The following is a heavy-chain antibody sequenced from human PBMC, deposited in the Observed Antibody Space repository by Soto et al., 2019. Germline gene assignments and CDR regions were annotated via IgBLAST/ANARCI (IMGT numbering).Heavy chain of an antibody. CDR2: ISAYNGNT. CDR1: GYTFTSYG. V-gene: IGHV1-18*01. J-gene: IGHJ6*02. Sequence: QVQLVQSGAEVKKPGASVKVSCKASGYTFTSYGISWVRQAPGQGLEWMGWISAYNGNTNYAQKLQGRVTMTTDTSTRTAYMELRSLRSDDTAVYYCARYDPEWPASYYYYGMDVSGQGTTVTVSS. CDR3: ARYDPEWPASYYYYGMDV. D-gene: IGHD3-3*01.